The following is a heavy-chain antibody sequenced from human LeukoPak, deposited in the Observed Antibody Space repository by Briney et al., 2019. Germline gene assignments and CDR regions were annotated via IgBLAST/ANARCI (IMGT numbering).Heavy chain of an antibody. V-gene: IGHV3-13*01. CDR2: IGTAGDT. Sequence: GGSLRLSCAASGFTFSSYDMHWVRQATGKGLEWVSAIGTAGDTYYPGSVKGRFTISRENAKNSLYLQMNSLRAGDTAVYYSARDFSGVGMDVWGQGTTVTVSS. J-gene: IGHJ6*02. CDR1: GFTFSSYD. D-gene: IGHD6-25*01. CDR3: ARDFSGVGMDV.